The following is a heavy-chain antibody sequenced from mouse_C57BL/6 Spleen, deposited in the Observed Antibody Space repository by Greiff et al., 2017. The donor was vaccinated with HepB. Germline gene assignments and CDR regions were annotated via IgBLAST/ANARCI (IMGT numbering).Heavy chain of an antibody. D-gene: IGHD4-1*01. CDR3: ARPRLGRGGYFDV. CDR1: GYSFTGYY. J-gene: IGHJ1*03. CDR2: INPSTGGT. Sequence: VHVKQSGPELVKPGASVKISCKASGYSFTGYYMNWVKQSPEKSLEWIGEINPSTGGTTYNQKFKAKATLTVDKSSSTAYMQLKSLTSEDSAVYYCARPRLGRGGYFDVWGTGTTVTVSS. V-gene: IGHV1-42*01.